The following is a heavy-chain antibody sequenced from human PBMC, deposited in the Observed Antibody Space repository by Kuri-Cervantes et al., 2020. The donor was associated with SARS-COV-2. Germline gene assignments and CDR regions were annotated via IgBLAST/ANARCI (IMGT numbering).Heavy chain of an antibody. J-gene: IGHJ6*03. CDR1: GFTFSSYS. Sequence: GESLKISCAASGFTFSSYSMSWVRQAPGKGLEWVGFIRSKAYGGTTEYAASVKGRFTISRDDSKSIAYLQMNSLKTEDTAVYYCTSALQRRDPSRDYYYMDVWGKGTTVTVSS. D-gene: IGHD2-21*02. V-gene: IGHV3-49*04. CDR3: TSALQRRDPSRDYYYMDV. CDR2: IRSKAYGGTT.